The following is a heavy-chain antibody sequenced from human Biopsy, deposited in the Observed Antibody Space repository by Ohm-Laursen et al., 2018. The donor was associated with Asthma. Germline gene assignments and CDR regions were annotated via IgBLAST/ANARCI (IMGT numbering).Heavy chain of an antibody. D-gene: IGHD6-19*01. CDR3: ARESSVAGSSDFDY. Sequence: SLRLSCSASGFTFSSYGMHWVRQAPGKGLEWVAVISYDGSNKYYADSVKGRFTISRDNSKNTLYLQMNSLRAEDTAVYYCARESSVAGSSDFDYWGQGTLVAVSS. CDR2: ISYDGSNK. CDR1: GFTFSSYG. J-gene: IGHJ4*02. V-gene: IGHV3-30*03.